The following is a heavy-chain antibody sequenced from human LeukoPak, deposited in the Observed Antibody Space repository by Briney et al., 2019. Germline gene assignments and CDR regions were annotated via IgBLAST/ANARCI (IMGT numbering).Heavy chain of an antibody. J-gene: IGHJ4*02. D-gene: IGHD6-19*01. CDR3: ARDIEVWSSSGWYGPSYFDS. CDR1: GFTFSSYS. Sequence: GGSLRLSCAASGFTFSSYSMNWVRQAPGKGLEWVSYISSTSFTIYYADSVKGRFTISRDNAKNSLYLQMNSLRAEDTAIYYCARDIEVWSSSGWYGPSYFDSWGQGTLVTVSS. V-gene: IGHV3-48*04. CDR2: ISSTSFTI.